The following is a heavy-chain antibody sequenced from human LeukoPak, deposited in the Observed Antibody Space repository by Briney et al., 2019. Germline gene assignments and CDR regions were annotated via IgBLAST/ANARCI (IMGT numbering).Heavy chain of an antibody. D-gene: IGHD3-9*01. CDR2: IYYSGST. CDR1: GGSISSSSYY. J-gene: IGHJ4*02. V-gene: IGHV4-39*07. CDR3: AREPRYYDILTGYYRAHFDY. Sequence: SETLSLTCTVSGGSISSSSYYWGWIRQPPGKGLEWIGSIYYSGSTYYNPSLKSRVTISVDTSKNQFSLKLSSVTAADTAVYYCAREPRYYDILTGYYRAHFDYWGQGTLVTVSS.